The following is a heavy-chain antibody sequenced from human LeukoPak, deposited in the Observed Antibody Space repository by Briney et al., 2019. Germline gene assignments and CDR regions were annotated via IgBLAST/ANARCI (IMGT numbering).Heavy chain of an antibody. J-gene: IGHJ4*02. V-gene: IGHV3-9*01. D-gene: IGHD6-13*01. CDR3: AKDTSGIAAAPDY. CDR2: ISWNSGSI. CDR1: GFTFDDYA. Sequence: SGGSLRLSCAASGFTFDDYAMHWVRQAPGKGLEWVSGISWNSGSIGYADSVKGRFTISRDNAKNSLYLQMNSLRAEDTALYYCAKDTSGIAAAPDYWGRGTLVTVSS.